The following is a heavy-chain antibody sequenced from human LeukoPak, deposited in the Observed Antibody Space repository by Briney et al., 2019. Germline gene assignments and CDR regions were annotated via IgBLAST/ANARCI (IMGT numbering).Heavy chain of an antibody. V-gene: IGHV4-59*01. CDR3: ARDYSGSLDY. Sequence: XXXXPGXXLEWIGYSQNSGCTNCNPSLKSRVTISVDTSKNQFSLKLSSVTAADTAVYYCARDYSGSLDYWGQGTLVTVSS. D-gene: IGHD3-10*01. CDR2: SQNSGCT. J-gene: IGHJ4*02.